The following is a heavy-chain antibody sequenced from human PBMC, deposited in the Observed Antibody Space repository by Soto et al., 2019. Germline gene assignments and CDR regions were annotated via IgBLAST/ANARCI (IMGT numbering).Heavy chain of an antibody. D-gene: IGHD2-21*02. CDR3: ATDTKDGYNSGFFDL. V-gene: IGHV1-69*01. J-gene: IGHJ2*01. CDR1: GGSFGNLA. Sequence: QVQLVQSEAEVKKPGSSVKVSCKASGGSFGNLAISWVRQAPGQGLEWVAGIIPIYRASNYAEHFRGRISLTLDESTATTYLQLSSLTSEDSAIYYCATDTKDGYNSGFFDLWGRGTQVTVSS. CDR2: IIPIYRAS.